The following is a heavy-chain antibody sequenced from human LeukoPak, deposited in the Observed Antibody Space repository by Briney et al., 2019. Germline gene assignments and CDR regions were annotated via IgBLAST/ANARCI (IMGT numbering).Heavy chain of an antibody. V-gene: IGHV4-59*01. D-gene: IGHD5-18*01. CDR2: IYYSGST. J-gene: IGHJ6*03. CDR3: ARTTEGGYTYDHFYYYYMDV. CDR1: GGSISSYY. Sequence: SETLSLTCSVSGGSISSYYWSWIRQPPGKGLEWIGYIYYSGSTNYNPSLKSRVTISVDTSKNQFSLKLSSVTAADTAVYYCARTTEGGYTYDHFYYYYMDVWGKGTTVTISS.